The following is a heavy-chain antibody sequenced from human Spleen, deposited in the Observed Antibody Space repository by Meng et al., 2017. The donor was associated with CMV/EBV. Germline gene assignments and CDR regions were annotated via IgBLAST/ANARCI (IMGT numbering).Heavy chain of an antibody. CDR2: IYWDDDK. CDR1: GFSPSTSGVG. V-gene: IGHV2-5*02. Sequence: QITLKESGPMLRTPTHTLTLTCPFSGFSPSTSGVGVGWIRQPPGKALEWLALIYWDDDKRYSPSLKSRLTITKDTSKNQVVLTMTNMDPVDTATYYCAHTVVVPAADRGWFDPWGQGTLVTVSS. J-gene: IGHJ5*02. CDR3: AHTVVVPAADRGWFDP. D-gene: IGHD2-2*01.